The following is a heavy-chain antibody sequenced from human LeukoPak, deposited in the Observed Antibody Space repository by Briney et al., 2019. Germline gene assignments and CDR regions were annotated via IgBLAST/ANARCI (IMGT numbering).Heavy chain of an antibody. Sequence: AASVKVSCKASGYTFTGYHMHWVRRAPGQGLGWMGRINPNSGDTNYAQKFQGRVTMTRDTSISTAYMELSRLRSDDTAVYYCARDYCSSTSCLFDYWGQGALVTVSS. D-gene: IGHD2-2*01. CDR2: INPNSGDT. J-gene: IGHJ4*02. CDR3: ARDYCSSTSCLFDY. V-gene: IGHV1-2*06. CDR1: GYTFTGYH.